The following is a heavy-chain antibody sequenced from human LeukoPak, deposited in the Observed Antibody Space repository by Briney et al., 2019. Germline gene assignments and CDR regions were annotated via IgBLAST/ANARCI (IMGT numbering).Heavy chain of an antibody. V-gene: IGHV4-39*01. CDR1: GGSISSNSCY. D-gene: IGHD1-14*01. CDR2: INYSGST. CDR3: ARGRLAGNY. Sequence: PSETLSLTCTVSGGSISSNSCYWGWIRQPPGKGLEWIGSINYSGSTYYNPSLKSRVTISVDTSKNQFSLKLSSVTAADTAVYYCARGRLAGNYWGQGTLVTVSS. J-gene: IGHJ4*02.